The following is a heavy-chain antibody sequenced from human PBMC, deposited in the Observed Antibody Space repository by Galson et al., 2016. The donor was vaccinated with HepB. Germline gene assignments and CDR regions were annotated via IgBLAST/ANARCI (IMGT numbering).Heavy chain of an antibody. V-gene: IGHV3-15*01. CDR2: SKSKPAGGTT. CDR3: TIGYCGGDDCHWDDAFHI. Sequence: SLRLSCAASGFTFSIAWMTWVRQSPGKGLEWVGRSKSKPAGGTTDYAAPVKGRFTISRDDSANTVYLQMDGLKPEDTGLYYCTIGYCGGDDCHWDDAFHIWGQGTVVTVS. CDR1: GFTFSIAW. J-gene: IGHJ3*02. D-gene: IGHD2-21*01.